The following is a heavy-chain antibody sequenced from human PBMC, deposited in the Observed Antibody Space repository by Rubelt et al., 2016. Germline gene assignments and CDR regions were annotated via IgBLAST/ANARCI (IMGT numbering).Heavy chain of an antibody. CDR2: IYDSGST. J-gene: IGHJ4*02. Sequence: QVPLQQWGTGLLKPSETLSRTCAVYVGSFSGHAWAWIRQPPGKGLEWIGNIYDSGSTNYNPSLKSRVTIPVDTSKNQFSLKLSSVTAADTAGYYCARGMVASTPWTTLGYWGQGTLVTVSS. CDR1: VGSFSGHA. V-gene: IGHV4-34*01. D-gene: IGHD2-15*01. CDR3: ARGMVASTPWTTLGY.